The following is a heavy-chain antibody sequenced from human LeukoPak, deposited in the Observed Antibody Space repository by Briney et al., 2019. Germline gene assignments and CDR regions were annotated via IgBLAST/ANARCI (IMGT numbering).Heavy chain of an antibody. CDR2: IYYSGST. D-gene: IGHD6-19*01. Sequence: PSETLSLTCTVSGRSMNPYHWGCTRQPPGKGLEWTGYIYYSGSTNYNPSLKSRVTISVDTFKNQFSLKLSSVTAADTAIYYCARAVSGRFEYWGQGTLVTVSS. V-gene: IGHV4-59*12. J-gene: IGHJ4*02. CDR1: GRSMNPYH. CDR3: ARAVSGRFEY.